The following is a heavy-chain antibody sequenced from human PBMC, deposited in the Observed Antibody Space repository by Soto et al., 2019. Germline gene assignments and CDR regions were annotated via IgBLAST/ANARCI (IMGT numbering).Heavy chain of an antibody. CDR2: IYHSGST. CDR1: GGSISSGGYS. CDR3: ARARYDILTGSKNYYYYGMDV. J-gene: IGHJ6*02. D-gene: IGHD3-9*01. V-gene: IGHV4-30-2*01. Sequence: SETLSLTCAVSGGSISSGGYSWSWIRQPPGKGLEWIGYIYHSGSTYYNPSLKSRVTISVDRSKNQFSLKLSSVTAADTAVYYCARARYDILTGSKNYYYYGMDVWGQGTTVTVSS.